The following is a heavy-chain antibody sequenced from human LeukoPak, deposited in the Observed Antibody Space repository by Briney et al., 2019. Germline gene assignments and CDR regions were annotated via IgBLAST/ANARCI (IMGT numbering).Heavy chain of an antibody. Sequence: PGGYLRLSSAASGFTFSSYAMSWVRRAPGEGLEWVSAISGSGGSTYYADSVKGRFTISRDNSENTLYLQMNSLRAEDTAVYYCAKAPTTVALGGFYYFDYWGQGTLVTVSS. CDR2: ISGSGGST. CDR3: AKAPTTVALGGFYYFDY. CDR1: GFTFSSYA. V-gene: IGHV3-23*01. D-gene: IGHD4-17*01. J-gene: IGHJ4*02.